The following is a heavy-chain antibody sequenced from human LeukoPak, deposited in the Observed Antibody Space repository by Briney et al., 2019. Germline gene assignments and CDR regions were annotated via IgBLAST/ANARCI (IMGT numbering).Heavy chain of an antibody. CDR2: ISSSSSYI. D-gene: IGHD3-3*01. V-gene: IGHV3-21*01. CDR3: ARMKLRFLEWLLRGDAFDI. J-gene: IGHJ3*02. CDR1: GFTFSSYS. Sequence: PGGSLRLSCAASGFTFSSYSMNWVRQAPGKGLEWVSSISSSSSYIYYADSVKGRFTISRDNAKNSLYLQMNSLRAEDTAVYYCARMKLRFLEWLLRGDAFDIWGQGTMVTVSS.